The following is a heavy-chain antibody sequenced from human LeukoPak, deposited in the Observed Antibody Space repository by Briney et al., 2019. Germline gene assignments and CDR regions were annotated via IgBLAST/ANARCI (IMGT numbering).Heavy chain of an antibody. D-gene: IGHD4-17*01. Sequence: SETLSLTCTVSGGSVSSGDYYWNWIRQPAGKGLEWIGRIYTSGSTNYNPSLKSRVTISIDTSKNQFSLKLTSVTAADTALYYCARGLRGPDYFDYWGQGILVTVSS. V-gene: IGHV4-61*02. J-gene: IGHJ4*02. CDR1: GGSVSSGDYY. CDR3: ARGLRGPDYFDY. CDR2: IYTSGST.